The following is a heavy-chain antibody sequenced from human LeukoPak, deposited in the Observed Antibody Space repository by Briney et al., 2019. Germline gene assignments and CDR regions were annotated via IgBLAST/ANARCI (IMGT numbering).Heavy chain of an antibody. J-gene: IGHJ4*02. CDR2: INGDGIST. V-gene: IGHV3-74*01. CDR1: GFTFSSYW. D-gene: IGHD1-26*01. Sequence: GGSLRLSCAASGFTFSSYWMHWVRQAPGKGLVRVARINGDGISTTYADSVKGRFTISRDNARNTVYLQMISLRGEDTAVYYCARDGWVDYWGQGTLVTVSS. CDR3: ARDGWVDY.